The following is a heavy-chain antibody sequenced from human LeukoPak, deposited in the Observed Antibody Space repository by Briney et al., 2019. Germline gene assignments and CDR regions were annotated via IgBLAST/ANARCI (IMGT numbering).Heavy chain of an antibody. CDR2: IYYSGST. Sequence: SETLSLTCTVSGGSISSHYWSWIRQPPGKGLEWIGYIYYSGSTNYNPSLKSRVTISVDTSKNQLSLKLSSVTAADTAVYYCARRIAAAGTAGWFDPWGQGTLVTVSS. D-gene: IGHD6-13*01. CDR3: ARRIAAAGTAGWFDP. J-gene: IGHJ5*02. V-gene: IGHV4-59*11. CDR1: GGSISSHY.